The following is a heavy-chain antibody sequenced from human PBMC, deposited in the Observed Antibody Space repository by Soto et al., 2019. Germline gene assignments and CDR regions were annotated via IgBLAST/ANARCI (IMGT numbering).Heavy chain of an antibody. Sequence: QVQLVQSGAEVQKPGSSVKVSCKASGGIFSPYTINWVRQAPGQGLEWMGRIIPFHGVTNYAQKFQARVTITADKSTSTAYMELSGLRFEDTAMYYCTRDWEITVSTWSFGGFWGRGTLVTVSS. CDR3: TRDWEITVSTWSFGGF. J-gene: IGHJ4*02. V-gene: IGHV1-69*08. D-gene: IGHD3-10*01. CDR2: IIPFHGVT. CDR1: GGIFSPYT.